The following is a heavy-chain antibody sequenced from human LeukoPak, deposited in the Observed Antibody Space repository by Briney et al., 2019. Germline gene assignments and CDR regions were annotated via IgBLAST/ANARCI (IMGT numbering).Heavy chain of an antibody. V-gene: IGHV3-30*03. CDR2: VSDDGSNK. D-gene: IGHD6-13*01. CDR3: ARGGAAAAAIFDY. Sequence: GGSLRLSCEASGFIFSSYGMHWVRQAPGEGLEWVAVVSDDGSNKYYADSVEGRFTISRDNSKNTLYLQMNSLRAEDTAVYYCARGGAAAAAIFDYWGQGTLVTVSS. CDR1: GFIFSSYG. J-gene: IGHJ4*02.